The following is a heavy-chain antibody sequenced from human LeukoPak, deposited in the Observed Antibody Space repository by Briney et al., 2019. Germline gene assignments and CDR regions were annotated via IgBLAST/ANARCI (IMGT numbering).Heavy chain of an antibody. CDR1: GYTFASYG. J-gene: IGHJ5*02. V-gene: IGHV1-18*01. CDR2: ISAYNGNT. D-gene: IGHD6-13*01. Sequence: GASVKVSCKASGYTFASYGISWVRQAPGQGLEWMGWISAYNGNTNYAQKLQGRVTMTTDTSTSTAYMELRSLRSDDTAVYYCARVRYSSSWTGGINWFDPWGQGTLVTVSS. CDR3: ARVRYSSSWTGGINWFDP.